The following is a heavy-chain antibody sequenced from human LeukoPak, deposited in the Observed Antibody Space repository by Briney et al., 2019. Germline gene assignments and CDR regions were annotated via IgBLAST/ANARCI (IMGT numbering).Heavy chain of an antibody. J-gene: IGHJ4*02. V-gene: IGHV3-66*01. CDR2: IYSGGST. CDR1: GFTVSSNY. D-gene: IGHD2/OR15-2a*01. Sequence: GGSLRLSCAASGFTVSSNYMSWVRQAPGKGLEWVSVIYSGGSTYYADSVKGRFTISRDNSKNTLYLQMNSLRAEDTAVYYCAKAEYYSIQDYWGQGTLVTVSS. CDR3: AKAEYYSIQDY.